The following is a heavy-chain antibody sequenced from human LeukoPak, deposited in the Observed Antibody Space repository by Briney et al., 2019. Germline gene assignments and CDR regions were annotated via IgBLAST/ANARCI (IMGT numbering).Heavy chain of an antibody. D-gene: IGHD3-22*01. CDR2: ISYDGSNK. V-gene: IGHV3-30*18. CDR3: AEGPYYYDSSGYLIDY. J-gene: IGHJ4*02. Sequence: GGSLRLSCAASGFTFSSYGMHWVRQAPGKGLEWVAAISYDGSNKYYADSVKGRFTISRDNSKNTLYLQMNSLRAEDTAVYYCAEGPYYYDSSGYLIDYWGQGTLVTVSS. CDR1: GFTFSSYG.